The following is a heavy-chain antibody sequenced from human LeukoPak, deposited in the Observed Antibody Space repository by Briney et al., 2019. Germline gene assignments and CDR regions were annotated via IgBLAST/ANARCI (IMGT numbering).Heavy chain of an antibody. Sequence: SETLSLTCAVYGGSSSGYYWSWIRQPPGKGLEWIGEINHSGSTNYNPSLKSRVTISVDTSKNQFSLKLSSVTAADTAVYYCAILAPEPLDYWGQGTLVTVPS. D-gene: IGHD1-14*01. CDR3: AILAPEPLDY. CDR2: INHSGST. CDR1: GGSSSGYY. V-gene: IGHV4-34*01. J-gene: IGHJ4*02.